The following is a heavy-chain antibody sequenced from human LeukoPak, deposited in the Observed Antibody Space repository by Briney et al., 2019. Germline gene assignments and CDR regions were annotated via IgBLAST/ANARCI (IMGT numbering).Heavy chain of an antibody. CDR1: GGPISSSSYY. CDR3: ARLIRMTIFGVVISPFDY. D-gene: IGHD3-3*01. Sequence: SETLSLTCTVSGGPISSSSYYWGWVRQPPGKGLERIGSIYYSGSTYYNPSLKSRVTISIDSSKNQFSLKLSSVTAADTAVYYCARLIRMTIFGVVISPFDYWGQGHLVTVSS. J-gene: IGHJ4*02. CDR2: IYYSGST. V-gene: IGHV4-39*01.